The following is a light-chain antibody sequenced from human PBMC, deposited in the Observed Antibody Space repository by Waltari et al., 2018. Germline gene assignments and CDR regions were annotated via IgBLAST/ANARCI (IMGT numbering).Light chain of an antibody. CDR2: KDS. CDR3: QSADSSGTFVV. CDR1: ALPKQY. Sequence: SYELTQPPSVSVSPGQTARIPCSGDALPKQYAYWYQQKPGQAPVLVIYKDSERPSGIPERFSCSSSGTTVTLTISGVQAEDEADYYCQSADSSGTFVVFGGGTKLTV. J-gene: IGLJ2*01. V-gene: IGLV3-25*03.